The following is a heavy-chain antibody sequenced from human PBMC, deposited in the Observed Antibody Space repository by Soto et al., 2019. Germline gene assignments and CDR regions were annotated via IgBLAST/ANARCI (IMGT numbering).Heavy chain of an antibody. CDR1: GCSFSSYA. CDR3: ARPHGIIHEYYYGMEF. Sequence: SVKVSCKSSGCSFSSYAISWVRQAPGQGLEWMGGIIPLFGSANYAQKFQGRVTITADESTSTAYMELSSLRSEDTAVYYCARPHGIIHEYYYGMEFLGQRTTVTVSS. CDR2: IIPLFGSA. J-gene: IGHJ6*02. D-gene: IGHD3-3*01. V-gene: IGHV1-69*13.